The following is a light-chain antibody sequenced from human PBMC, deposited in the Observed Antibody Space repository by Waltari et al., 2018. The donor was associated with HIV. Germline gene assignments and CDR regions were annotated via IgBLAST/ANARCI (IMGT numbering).Light chain of an antibody. CDR3: QVWDSSSDHVV. Sequence: SYVLTQPPSVSVAPGQTARITCGGNNIGSKSVHWYQQKPVQAPLLVVYDDRDRPSGIPERSSGSNSGNTATLTISRVEAGDEADYYCQVWDSSSDHVVFGGGTKLTVL. J-gene: IGLJ2*01. CDR2: DDR. CDR1: NIGSKS. V-gene: IGLV3-21*02.